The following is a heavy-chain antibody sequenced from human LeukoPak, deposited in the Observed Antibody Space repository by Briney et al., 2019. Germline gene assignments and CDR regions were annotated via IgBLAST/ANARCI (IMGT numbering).Heavy chain of an antibody. D-gene: IGHD6-19*01. V-gene: IGHV4-34*01. CDR3: ARNGWVAARTLGAFDI. Sequence: SETLSLTCAVYGGSFSGYYWSWIRQPPGKGLEWIGEINHSGSTNYNPSLKSRVTISVDTSKNQFSLKLSSVTAADTAVYYCARNGWVAARTLGAFDIWGQGTMVTVSP. CDR1: GGSFSGYY. CDR2: INHSGST. J-gene: IGHJ3*02.